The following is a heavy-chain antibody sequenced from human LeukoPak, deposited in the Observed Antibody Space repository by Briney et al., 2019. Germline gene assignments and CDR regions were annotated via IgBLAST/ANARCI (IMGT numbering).Heavy chain of an antibody. D-gene: IGHD6-13*01. J-gene: IGHJ6*03. CDR3: AKEGYSRGYYSYYYMDV. CDR2: ISGSGGST. Sequence: GGSLRLSCAASGFTFSSYDMSWVRQAPGKGLEWVSAISGSGGSTYYADSVKGRFTMSRDNSKNTLYVQMNSLRAEDTAVYYCAKEGYSRGYYSYYYMDVWGKGTTVTVSS. CDR1: GFTFSSYD. V-gene: IGHV3-23*01.